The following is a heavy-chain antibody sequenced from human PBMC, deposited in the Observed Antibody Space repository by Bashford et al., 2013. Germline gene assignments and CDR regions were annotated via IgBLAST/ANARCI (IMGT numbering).Heavy chain of an antibody. Sequence: LLYSSETLSLTCTVSGGSISSGGYYWSWIRQHPGKGLEWIGYIYYSGSTYYNPSLKSRVTISVDTSKNQFSLKLSSVTAADTAVYYCASGTSITIFGVPQPIYYYGMDVWGQGTTVTVSS. D-gene: IGHD3-3*01. CDR1: GGSISSGGYY. J-gene: IGHJ6*02. V-gene: IGHV4-31*03. CDR3: ASGTSITIFGVPQPIYYYGMDV. CDR2: IYYSGST.